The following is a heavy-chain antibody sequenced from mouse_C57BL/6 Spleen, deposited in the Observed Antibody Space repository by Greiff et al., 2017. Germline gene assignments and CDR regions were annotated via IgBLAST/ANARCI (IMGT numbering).Heavy chain of an antibody. CDR2: IDPSDSYT. CDR1: GYTFTSYW. CDR3: ARYRGYARDY. J-gene: IGHJ4*01. Sequence: QVQLQQSGAELVMPGASVKLSCKASGYTFTSYWMHWVKQRPGQGLEWIGEIDPSDSYTNYNQKFKGKSTLTVDKSSSTAYMQLSSLTSEDSAVYYCARYRGYARDYWGQGTSVTVSS. V-gene: IGHV1-69*01.